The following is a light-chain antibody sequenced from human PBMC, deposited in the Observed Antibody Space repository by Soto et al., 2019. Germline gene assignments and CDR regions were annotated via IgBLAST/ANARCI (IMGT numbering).Light chain of an antibody. CDR3: QQRRSWPPTIT. CDR1: QSISSH. J-gene: IGKJ5*01. CDR2: AAS. V-gene: IGKV1-39*01. Sequence: DIQMTQPPSSLSASVGDRVTITCRASQSISSHLNWYQQKPGKAPKLLIYAASSLQSGVPSRFRGRGSGTDFTLTISSLQPEDLAVYYCQQRRSWPPTITFGQGTRLEI.